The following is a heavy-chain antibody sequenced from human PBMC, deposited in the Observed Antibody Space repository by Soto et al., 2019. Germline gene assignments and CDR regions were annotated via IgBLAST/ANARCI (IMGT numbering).Heavy chain of an antibody. D-gene: IGHD1-1*01. CDR2: INASNGST. CDR3: ARDPSMEGMDV. Sequence: GASVKVSCKASGYTFTSYAMHWVRQAPGQRLEWMGWINASNGSTKYSQKFQGRVTITRDTSASTAYMELSSLRSEDTAVYYCARDPSMEGMDVWGQGTTVTVSS. J-gene: IGHJ6*02. CDR1: GYTFTSYA. V-gene: IGHV1-3*01.